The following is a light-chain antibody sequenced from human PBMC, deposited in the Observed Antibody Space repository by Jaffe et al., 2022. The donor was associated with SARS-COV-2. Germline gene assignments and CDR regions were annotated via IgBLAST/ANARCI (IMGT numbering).Light chain of an antibody. J-gene: IGLJ1*01. CDR1: SSDVGGYDY. V-gene: IGLV2-14*01. CDR2: EVS. Sequence: QSALTQPASVSGSPGQSITISCTGTSSDVGGYDYVSWYQQHPGKAPKLMISEVSNRPSGVPDRFSGSKSGNTASLTISGLQAEDEADYYCSSYTGSNTLYVFGTGTKVTVL. CDR3: SSYTGSNTLYV.